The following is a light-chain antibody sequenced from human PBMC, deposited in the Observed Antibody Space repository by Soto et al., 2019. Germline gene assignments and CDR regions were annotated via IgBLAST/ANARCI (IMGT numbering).Light chain of an antibody. CDR2: DVS. V-gene: IGLV2-14*01. CDR1: SSDVGGYNY. J-gene: IGLJ2*01. CDR3: SSYTSSSTLVV. Sequence: QSALTQPASVSGSPGQSLTISCTGTSSDVGGYNYVSWYQQHPGKAPKLMIYDVSNRPAGVSNRFSGSKSGNTASLTISGLQAEDEADYYCSSYTSSSTLVVFGGGTKLTAL.